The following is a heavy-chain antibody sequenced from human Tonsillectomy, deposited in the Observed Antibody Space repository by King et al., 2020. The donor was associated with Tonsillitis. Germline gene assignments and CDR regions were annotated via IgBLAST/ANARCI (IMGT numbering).Heavy chain of an antibody. D-gene: IGHD6-13*01. V-gene: IGHV3-23*04. CDR2: VSGSGGST. Sequence: VQLVESGGGVVQPGGSLRLSCAASGFTFNNHVMNWVRQAPGKGLEWVSSVSGSGGSTYFADSVKGRFTISRDNSKNTLYLQMSSLRAEDTAVYFCAKHLASYSITPTIFDVWGQGTMVTVSS. CDR1: GFTFNNHV. J-gene: IGHJ3*01. CDR3: AKHLASYSITPTIFDV.